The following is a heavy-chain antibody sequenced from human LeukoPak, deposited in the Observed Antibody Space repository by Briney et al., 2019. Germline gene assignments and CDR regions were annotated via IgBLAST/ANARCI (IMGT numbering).Heavy chain of an antibody. V-gene: IGHV1-18*01. CDR3: AGSQYLQVRDYYYGMDV. CDR2: ISAYNGNT. CDR1: GYTFTSYG. J-gene: IGHJ6*02. D-gene: IGHD2-2*02. Sequence: GASVKVSCKASGYTFTSYGISWVRQAPGQGLEWMGWISAYNGNTNYAQKLQGRVTMTTDTSTSTAYMELRSLRSDDTAVYYCAGSQYLQVRDYYYGMDVWGQGTTVTVSS.